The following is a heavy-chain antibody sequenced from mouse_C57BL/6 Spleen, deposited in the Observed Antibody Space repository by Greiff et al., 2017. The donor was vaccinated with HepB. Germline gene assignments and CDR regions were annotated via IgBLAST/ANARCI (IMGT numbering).Heavy chain of an antibody. D-gene: IGHD4-1*01. Sequence: DVQLVESGGGLVKPGGSLKLSCAASGFTFSDYGMHWVRQAPEKGLEWVAYISSGSSTIYYADTVKGRFTISRDNAKNTLFLQMTILRSEDTAMYYCARGPNWDVFDYWGQGTTLTVSS. CDR1: GFTFSDYG. J-gene: IGHJ2*01. CDR3: ARGPNWDVFDY. V-gene: IGHV5-17*01. CDR2: ISSGSSTI.